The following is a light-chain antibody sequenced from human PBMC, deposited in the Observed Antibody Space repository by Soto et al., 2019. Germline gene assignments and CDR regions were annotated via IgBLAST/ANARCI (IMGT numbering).Light chain of an antibody. Sequence: QSVLTQPRSASGSPGQSITISCTGTSSDVGGYNYVSWYQQHPAKAPKLIIFDVSKRPSGVPNRFSGSKSRNTASLTISGLRAGDEADYYCCSYVGRNTYVFGTGTKLTVL. CDR2: DVS. V-gene: IGLV2-11*01. CDR3: CSYVGRNTYV. J-gene: IGLJ1*01. CDR1: SSDVGGYNY.